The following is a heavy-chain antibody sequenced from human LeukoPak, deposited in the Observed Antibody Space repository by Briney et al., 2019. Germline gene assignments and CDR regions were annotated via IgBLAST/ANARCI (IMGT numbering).Heavy chain of an antibody. CDR3: AKDYSKTSYYGSGTYYRPNWFDP. V-gene: IGHV3-15*01. CDR2: IKTKTDGGTT. CDR1: GFTFSSYA. J-gene: IGHJ5*02. Sequence: GGSLRLSCAASGFTFSSYAMHWVRQAPGKGLECVGRIKTKTDGGTTDYAAPVKGRFTISRNDSKNTLYLQMNSLRPDDTAVYYCAKDYSKTSYYGSGTYYRPNWFDPWGQGTLVTVSS. D-gene: IGHD3-10*01.